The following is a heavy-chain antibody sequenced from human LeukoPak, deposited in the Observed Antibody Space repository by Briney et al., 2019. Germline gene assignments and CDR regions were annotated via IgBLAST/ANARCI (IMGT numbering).Heavy chain of an antibody. CDR1: GYSLNNYW. CDR3: TRGTDDILTGSFDY. V-gene: IGHV5-51*01. J-gene: IGHJ4*02. CDR2: IYPGDSDT. D-gene: IGHD3-9*01. Sequence: GESLKISRKSSGYSLNNYWIDWVRQMSGKGLEWMGIIYPGDSDTRYSPSFQGQVSISADKSISTAYLQWSSLKASDTAMYYCTRGTDDILTGSFDYWGQGTLVTVSS.